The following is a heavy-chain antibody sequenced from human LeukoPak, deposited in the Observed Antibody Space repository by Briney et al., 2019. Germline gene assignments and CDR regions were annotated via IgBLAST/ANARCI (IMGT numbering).Heavy chain of an antibody. CDR1: GYTFTGYY. J-gene: IGHJ4*02. D-gene: IGHD3-3*01. CDR2: INPNSGGT. CDR3: ARAHDFWSGYYLFDIAY. V-gene: IGHV1-2*02. Sequence: GASVKVSCKASGYTFTGYYMHWVRQAPGQGLEWMGWINPNSGGTNYAQKFQGRVTMTRDTSISTAYMELSRLRSDDTAVYYCARAHDFWSGYYLFDIAYWGQGTLVTVSS.